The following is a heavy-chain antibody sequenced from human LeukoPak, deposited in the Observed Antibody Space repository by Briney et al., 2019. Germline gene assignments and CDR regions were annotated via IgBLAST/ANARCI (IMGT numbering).Heavy chain of an antibody. V-gene: IGHV1-69*04. J-gene: IGHJ6*02. CDR3: ATLSGSPSYYYGMDV. Sequence: GASVKVSCKASGGTFSSYAISWVRQAPGQGLEWMGRIIPILGIANYAQKFQGRVTITADKSTSTAYMELSSLRSEDTAVYYCATLSGSPSYYYGMDVWGQGTTVTVSS. CDR2: IIPILGIA. D-gene: IGHD1-26*01. CDR1: GGTFSSYA.